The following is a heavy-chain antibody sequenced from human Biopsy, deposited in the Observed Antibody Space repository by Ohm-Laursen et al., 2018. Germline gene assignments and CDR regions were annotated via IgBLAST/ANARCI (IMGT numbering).Heavy chain of an antibody. J-gene: IGHJ4*02. V-gene: IGHV1-18*01. CDR2: ISGYNGNT. Sequence: AASVKVSCKASGYNFTSYGISWVRQAPGQGLEWMGRISGYNGNTLYAQKFQHRVTMTTDTSTSTAYMELRSLTSDDTAVYYCARISITRLLDYWGQGTLVTVSS. CDR3: ARISITRLLDY. CDR1: GYNFTSYG. D-gene: IGHD3-3*01.